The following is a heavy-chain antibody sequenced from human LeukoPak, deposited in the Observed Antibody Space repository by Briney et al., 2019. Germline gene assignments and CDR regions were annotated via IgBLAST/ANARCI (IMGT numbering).Heavy chain of an antibody. J-gene: IGHJ6*03. V-gene: IGHV3-30*02. Sequence: PGGSLRLSCAASGFTFSSYGMHWVRQAPGKGLEWVAFIWYDGSNKYYADSVKGRFTISRDNSKNTLYLQINSLRAEDAAVYYCAKVAGDYYYMDVWGKGTTVTVSS. D-gene: IGHD3-10*01. CDR1: GFTFSSYG. CDR3: AKVAGDYYYMDV. CDR2: IWYDGSNK.